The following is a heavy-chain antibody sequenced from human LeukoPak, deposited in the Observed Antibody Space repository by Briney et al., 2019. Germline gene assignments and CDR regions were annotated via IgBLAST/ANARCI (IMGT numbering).Heavy chain of an antibody. CDR2: ITYDGTDT. CDR1: GFNFRSYA. V-gene: IGHV3-30-3*01. D-gene: IGHD3-10*01. J-gene: IGHJ3*02. CDR3: ARPGGYAFDM. Sequence: GTSLRLSCAASGFNFRSYAFHWVRQAPGKGPEWMASITYDGTDTYYAASVQGRFTLSRDSSQNTLYLQMNSLRPADTAVYYCARPGGYAFDMWGQGTMVTVSS.